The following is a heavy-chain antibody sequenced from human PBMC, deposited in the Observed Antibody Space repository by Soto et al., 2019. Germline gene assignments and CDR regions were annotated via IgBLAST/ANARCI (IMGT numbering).Heavy chain of an antibody. CDR2: IYYSGST. Sequence: SETLSLTCTVSGGSISSSSYYWGWIRQPPGKGLEWIGSIYYSGSTYYNPSLKSRVTISVDTSKNQFSLKLSSVTASDTAMYYCASSSDWLLRVDYYYYYGMDVWGQGTTVTVSS. J-gene: IGHJ6*02. D-gene: IGHD3-9*01. CDR3: ASSSDWLLRVDYYYYYGMDV. CDR1: GGSISSSSYY. V-gene: IGHV4-39*07.